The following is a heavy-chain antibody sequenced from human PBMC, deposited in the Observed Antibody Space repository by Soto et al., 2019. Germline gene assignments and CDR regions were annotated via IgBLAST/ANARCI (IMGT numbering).Heavy chain of an antibody. CDR2: ISYDGSNK. D-gene: IGHD5-18*01. V-gene: IGHV3-30-3*01. Sequence: QVQLVESGGGVVQPGRSLRLSCAASGFTFSSYAMHWVRQAPGKGLEWVAVISYDGSNKYYADSVKGRFTISRDNPKNPLYLQMNSLRAEDTAVYYCARDPGYSYGDYWGQGTLVTVSS. CDR1: GFTFSSYA. J-gene: IGHJ4*02. CDR3: ARDPGYSYGDY.